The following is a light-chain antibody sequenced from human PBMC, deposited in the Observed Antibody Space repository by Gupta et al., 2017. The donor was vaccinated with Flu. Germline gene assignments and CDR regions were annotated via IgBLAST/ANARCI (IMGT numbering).Light chain of an antibody. V-gene: IGLV4-69*01. J-gene: IGLJ2*01. Sequence: SVKLTCTLSSEHSHYAIAWHQQQPEKGPRYLMKVNDDGSHIKGDGIPDRFSGSSSGAERYLTISSLQSDDEADYYCQTWGTGIVFGGGTKLTVL. CDR2: VNDDGSH. CDR3: QTWGTGIV. CDR1: SEHSHYA.